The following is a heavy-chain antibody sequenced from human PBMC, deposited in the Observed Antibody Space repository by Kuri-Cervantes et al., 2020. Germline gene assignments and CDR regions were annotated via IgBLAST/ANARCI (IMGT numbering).Heavy chain of an antibody. CDR3: ARALDYGDYSTENDAFDI. J-gene: IGHJ3*02. V-gene: IGHV3-21*01. CDR1: GFTFSTYS. CDR2: ISSTSSYI. D-gene: IGHD4-17*01. Sequence: GESLKISCAASGFTFSTYSMNWVRQAPGKGLEWVSSISSTSSYIYYADSVKGRFTISRDNAKNSLYLQMNSLRAEDTAVYYCARALDYGDYSTENDAFDIWGQGTMVTVSS.